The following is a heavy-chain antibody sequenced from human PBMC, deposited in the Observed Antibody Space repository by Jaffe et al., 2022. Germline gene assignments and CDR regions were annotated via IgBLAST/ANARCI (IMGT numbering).Heavy chain of an antibody. J-gene: IGHJ6*03. CDR1: GFTFSSYS. V-gene: IGHV3-21*01. Sequence: EVQLVESGGGLVKPGGSLRLSCAASGFTFSSYSMNWVRQAPGKGLEWVSSISSSSSYIYYADSVKGRFTISRDNAKNSLYLQMNSLRAEDTAVYYCARFKGVRKVTYSAYYYMDVWGKGTTVTVSS. CDR2: ISSSSSYI. CDR3: ARFKGVRKVTYSAYYYMDV. D-gene: IGHD2-21*02.